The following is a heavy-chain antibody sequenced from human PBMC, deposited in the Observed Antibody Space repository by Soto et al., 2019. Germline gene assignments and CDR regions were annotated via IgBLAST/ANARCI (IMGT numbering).Heavy chain of an antibody. CDR1: GFTFDDYA. CDR3: AKDTYYDYIWGSQNDY. V-gene: IGHV3-9*01. J-gene: IGHJ4*02. CDR2: ISWNSGSI. D-gene: IGHD3-16*01. Sequence: EVQLVESGGGLVQPGRSLRLSCAASGFTFDDYAMHWVRQAPGKGLEWVSGISWNSGSIGYADSVKGRFTISRDNAKNSLYLQMNSLRAEDTALYYCAKDTYYDYIWGSQNDYWGQGTLVTVSS.